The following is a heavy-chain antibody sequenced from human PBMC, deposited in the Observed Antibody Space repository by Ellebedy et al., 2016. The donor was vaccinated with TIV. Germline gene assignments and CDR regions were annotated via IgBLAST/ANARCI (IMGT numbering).Heavy chain of an antibody. CDR1: GFTFSSYA. CDR2: ISHTGSRT. D-gene: IGHD3-16*01. CDR3: ARGRSGTYIHHAFDC. V-gene: IGHV3-23*01. J-gene: IGHJ4*02. Sequence: GESLKISCAASGFTFSSYAMSWVRQAPGKGLEWVSTISHTGSRTYYADSVEGRFTISRDNSKKTLYLQMNSLRVEDTAMYYCARGRSGTYIHHAFDCWGQGTLVTVSS.